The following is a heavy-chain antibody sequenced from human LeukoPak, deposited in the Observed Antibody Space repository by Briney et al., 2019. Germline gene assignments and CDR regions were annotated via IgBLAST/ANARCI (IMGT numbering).Heavy chain of an antibody. D-gene: IGHD1-1*01. J-gene: IGHJ4*02. Sequence: SETLSLTCTVSGGSIRSDFWSWIRLPPGKGLEWIGYVYYSGSTNYSPSLNSRVSISIDTSKNKFSLKLTSVTAADTAVYYCAGTSNYWSPYFDYWGQGALVTVSS. CDR3: AGTSNYWSPYFDY. CDR1: GGSIRSDF. CDR2: VYYSGST. V-gene: IGHV4-59*01.